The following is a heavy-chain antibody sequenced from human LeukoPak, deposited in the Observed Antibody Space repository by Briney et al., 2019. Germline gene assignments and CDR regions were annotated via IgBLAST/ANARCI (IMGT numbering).Heavy chain of an antibody. CDR2: IYYSGST. CDR3: ARSLYYYGSGVLFDY. J-gene: IGHJ4*02. CDR1: GGSISSYY. V-gene: IGHV4-59*08. Sequence: SETLSLTCSVSGGSISSYYWSWIRQPPGKGLEWIGYIYYSGSTNYNPSLKSRVTVSVDTSKNQFSLKLSSVTAADTAVYYCARSLYYYGSGVLFDYWGQGTLVTVSS. D-gene: IGHD3-10*01.